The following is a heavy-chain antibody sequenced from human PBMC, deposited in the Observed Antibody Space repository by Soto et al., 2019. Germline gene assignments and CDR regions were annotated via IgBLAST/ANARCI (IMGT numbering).Heavy chain of an antibody. Sequence: TSETLSLTCTVSGGSISSGGYYWSWIRQHPGKGLEWIGYIYYSGSTYYNPSLKSRVTISVDTSKNQFSLKLSSVTAADTAVYYCATGAIAAAGTGIWGQGTLVTVSS. CDR1: GGSISSGGYY. V-gene: IGHV4-31*03. CDR2: IYYSGST. J-gene: IGHJ4*02. CDR3: ATGAIAAAGTGI. D-gene: IGHD6-13*01.